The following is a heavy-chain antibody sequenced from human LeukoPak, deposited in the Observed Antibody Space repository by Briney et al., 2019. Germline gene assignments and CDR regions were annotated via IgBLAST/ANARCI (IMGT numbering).Heavy chain of an antibody. CDR1: GFTFSSYG. Sequence: GGSLRLSCAASGFTFSSYGMHWVRQAPGKGLEWVASIWYDGSNKYYADSVKGRFTISRDNSKNTLYLQMNSLRAEDTAVYYCARSGSRTYYYYMDVWGKGTTVTVSS. J-gene: IGHJ6*03. CDR2: IWYDGSNK. V-gene: IGHV3-33*01. CDR3: ARSGSRTYYYYMDV. D-gene: IGHD1-14*01.